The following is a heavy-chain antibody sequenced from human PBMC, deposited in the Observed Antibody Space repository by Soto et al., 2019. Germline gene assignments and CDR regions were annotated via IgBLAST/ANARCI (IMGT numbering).Heavy chain of an antibody. CDR3: ARYESSRYNDWSNP. CDR2: IWYDGGEK. CDR1: GFTFSSYG. J-gene: IGHJ5*02. Sequence: QVQLVESGGGVVQPGGSLRLSCAASGFTFSSYGMHWVRQAPGKGLEWVAVIWYDGGEKYYADSVKGRFTISRNNSKNTMSLQLNILSAEDTAVDYCARYESSRYNDWSNPWGQGTPVPVSS. V-gene: IGHV3-33*01. D-gene: IGHD6-13*01.